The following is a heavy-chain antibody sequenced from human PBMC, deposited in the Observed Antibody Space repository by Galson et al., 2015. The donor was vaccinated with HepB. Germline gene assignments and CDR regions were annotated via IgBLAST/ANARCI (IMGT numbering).Heavy chain of an antibody. CDR3: AYGVDV. V-gene: IGHV6-1*01. J-gene: IGHJ6*02. CDR2: TYYRSKWYK. Sequence: CAISGDSVSSNSAAWNWNRQSPSRGLGWLGRTYYRSKWYKDYAVSVKSRITINPDTSKNQVSLQLEYVTPEDTAVYYCAYGVDVWGQGTTVTVSS. CDR1: GDSVSSNSAA.